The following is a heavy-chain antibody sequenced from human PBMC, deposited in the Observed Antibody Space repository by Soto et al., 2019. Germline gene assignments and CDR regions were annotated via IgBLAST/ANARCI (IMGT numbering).Heavy chain of an antibody. CDR1: GGSISSFY. CDR2: IYSGGRN. D-gene: IGHD6-13*01. J-gene: IGHJ5*02. Sequence: PSETLSLTCTVSGGSISSFYWSWIRQPAGKGLEWIGRIYSGGRNNYNPSLKSRVTISVDKSKNQFSLKLSSVTAADTAVYYCARGTAAAGLNNWFDPWGQGTLVTVSS. CDR3: ARGTAAAGLNNWFDP. V-gene: IGHV4-4*07.